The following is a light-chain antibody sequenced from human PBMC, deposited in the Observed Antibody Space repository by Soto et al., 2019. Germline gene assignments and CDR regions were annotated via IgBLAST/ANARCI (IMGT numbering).Light chain of an antibody. Sequence: QSVLTQPPSVFGSPGQSVAISCTGTSSDVGSYNHVSWYQESPGTVPKLMVYEVSSRPSGVPDRFSGSKSGNTASLTISGLQPEDEADYYCSSYAGSSVWVFGGGTQLTVL. J-gene: IGLJ3*02. CDR1: SSDVGSYNH. V-gene: IGLV2-18*02. CDR2: EVS. CDR3: SSYAGSSVWV.